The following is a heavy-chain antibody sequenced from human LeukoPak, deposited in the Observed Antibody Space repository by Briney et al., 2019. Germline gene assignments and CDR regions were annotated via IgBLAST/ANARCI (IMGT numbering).Heavy chain of an antibody. Sequence: SETLSLTCAVYGGSFSGYYWSWIRQPPGKGLEWIGEINHSGSTNYNPSLKSRVTISVDTSKNQFSLKLSSVTAADTAVYYCARGTTPRDFRSGRYYYYYMDVWGKGTTVTVSS. V-gene: IGHV4-34*01. CDR3: ARGTTPRDFRSGRYYYYYMDV. CDR2: INHSGST. J-gene: IGHJ6*03. CDR1: GGSFSGYY. D-gene: IGHD3-3*01.